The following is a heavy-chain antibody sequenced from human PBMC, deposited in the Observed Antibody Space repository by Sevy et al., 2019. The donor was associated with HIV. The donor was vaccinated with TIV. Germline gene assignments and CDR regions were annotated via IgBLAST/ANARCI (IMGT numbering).Heavy chain of an antibody. CDR2: ISYDGSNK. CDR3: AKDLFQRRTGWYEGDY. V-gene: IGHV3-30*18. D-gene: IGHD6-19*01. CDR1: GFTFSRYA. Sequence: GSLRLSCAASGFTFSRYAMHWVRQAPGKGLEWVAVISYDGSNKYYADSVKGRFTISRDNSKNMLFLQMNSLRAEDTAVYHCAKDLFQRRTGWYEGDYWGQGTLVTASS. J-gene: IGHJ4*02.